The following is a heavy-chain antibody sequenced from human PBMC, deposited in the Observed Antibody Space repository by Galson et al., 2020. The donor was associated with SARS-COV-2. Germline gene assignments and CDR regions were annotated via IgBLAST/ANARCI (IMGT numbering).Heavy chain of an antibody. D-gene: IGHD1-26*01. CDR1: GYTFTSYD. Sequence: ASVKVSCNASGYTFTSYDINWVRQATGQGLEWMGWMNPNSGNTAYAQKFKGRVTMTRNTSISTAYMELSSLRSEDTAMYYCAREPIVGATRYWCDPWGQGTLVTVSS. J-gene: IGHJ5*02. V-gene: IGHV1-8*02. CDR2: MNPNSGNT. CDR3: AREPIVGATRYWCDP.